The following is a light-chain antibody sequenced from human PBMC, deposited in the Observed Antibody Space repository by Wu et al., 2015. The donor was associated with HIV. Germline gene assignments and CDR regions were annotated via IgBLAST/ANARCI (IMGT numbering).Light chain of an antibody. CDR2: KAS. Sequence: DIQMTQSPSTLSASVGDRVTITCRASQSISSWLAWYQQKPGKAPKLLIYKASNLQSGVPSRFSGSVTGTDFTLTISSLQPDDFATYYCQQYGSYPYTFGQGTKLEIK. J-gene: IGKJ2*01. CDR3: QQYGSYPYT. CDR1: QSISSW. V-gene: IGKV1-5*03.